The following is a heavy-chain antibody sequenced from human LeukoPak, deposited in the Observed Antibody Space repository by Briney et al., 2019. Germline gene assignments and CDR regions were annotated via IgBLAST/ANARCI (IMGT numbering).Heavy chain of an antibody. CDR2: IYYSGST. D-gene: IGHD4-17*01. Sequence: SETLSLTCNVSGASISNYYWSWIPQSPGKGLEWIGFIYYSGSTNYNPSLESRVTISFDTSRNYFSLKLSSVTAADTAAYYCARGGDYAVPDFDYWGQGTLVTVSS. J-gene: IGHJ4*02. V-gene: IGHV4-59*01. CDR1: GASISNYY. CDR3: ARGGDYAVPDFDY.